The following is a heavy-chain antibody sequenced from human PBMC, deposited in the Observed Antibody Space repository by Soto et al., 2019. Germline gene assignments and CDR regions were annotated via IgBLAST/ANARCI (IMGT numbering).Heavy chain of an antibody. D-gene: IGHD3-16*02. V-gene: IGHV3-23*01. Sequence: EVQLLESGGGLVQPGGSLRLCCAASEFTFSSYAMNWVRQAPGKGLQWVSSISRSGGATYYADSVKGRFTISRDNSKNALFLQLNSLRAEDTAMYYCVRGYDYRWGSYRQYYFDWWGQGTLVTVSS. J-gene: IGHJ4*02. CDR2: ISRSGGAT. CDR3: VRGYDYRWGSYRQYYFDW. CDR1: EFTFSSYA.